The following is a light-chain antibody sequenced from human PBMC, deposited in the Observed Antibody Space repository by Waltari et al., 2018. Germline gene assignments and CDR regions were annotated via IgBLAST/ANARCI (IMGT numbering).Light chain of an antibody. V-gene: IGLV1-44*01. CDR3: ASWDDSLNGHWV. CDR1: ASNIGGNL. Sequence: QSVLTQTPSASGTPGQRVTISCSGSASNIGGNLVNWYQQLPGKAPKLLIYRSDLRPSGAPDRFSGSKSGTSASLAISGLQSEDEADYFYASWDDSLNGHWVFGGGTKVTVL. CDR2: RSD. J-gene: IGLJ3*02.